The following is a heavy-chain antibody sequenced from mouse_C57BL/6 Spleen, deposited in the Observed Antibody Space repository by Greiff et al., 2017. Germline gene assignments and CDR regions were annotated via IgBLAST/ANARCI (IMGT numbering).Heavy chain of an antibody. V-gene: IGHV1-47*01. CDR2: FHHYNNDT. CDR3: ARGRYYGNYVDY. J-gene: IGHJ2*01. Sequence: VQLQQSGAELVKPGASVKMSCKASGYTFTTYPIEWMKQNHGKSLEWIGNFHHYNNDTKYNEKLKGKATLTVEKSSSTVYLELSRLKSDDSAVDYCARGRYYGNYVDYWGQGTTLTVSS. CDR1: GYTFTTYP. D-gene: IGHD2-1*01.